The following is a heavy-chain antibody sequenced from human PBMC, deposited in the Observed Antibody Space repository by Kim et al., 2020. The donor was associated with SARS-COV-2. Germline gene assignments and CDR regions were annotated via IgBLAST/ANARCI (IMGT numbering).Heavy chain of an antibody. CDR3: AKEGVGASDY. Sequence: STSYTDSGKGRFTISRDNAKNTLYMQRNSLRAEDTAVDYCAKEGVGASDYWGQGTLVTVSS. J-gene: IGHJ4*02. D-gene: IGHD1-26*01. CDR2: ST. V-gene: IGHV3-23*01.